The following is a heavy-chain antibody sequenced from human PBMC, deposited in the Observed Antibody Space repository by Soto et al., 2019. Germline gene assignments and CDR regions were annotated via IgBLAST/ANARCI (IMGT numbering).Heavy chain of an antibody. CDR2: ISSDGNHQ. D-gene: IGHD3-22*01. V-gene: IGHV3-30*03. CDR3: SRGTYYPQSSGLHADY. J-gene: IGHJ4*02. Sequence: SGGSLRLSCATSGFMFNDYAMYWVRQAPGQGLEWVAMISSDGNHQFYVDNVRGRFTVSRDNSKNTLNLQMNSLRPEDTAVYYCSRGTYYPQSSGLHADYWGPGTVVTVSS. CDR1: GFMFNDYA.